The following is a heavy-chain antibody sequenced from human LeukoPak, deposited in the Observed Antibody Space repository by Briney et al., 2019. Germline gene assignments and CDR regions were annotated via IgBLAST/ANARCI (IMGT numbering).Heavy chain of an antibody. CDR1: GFIVSSDF. CDR2: MNSGGST. CDR3: TRGGSMVRGVL. V-gene: IGHV3-53*01. Sequence: GGSLRLSCAASGFIVSSDFMNWVRQAPGKGLEWVSAMNSGGSTFYADSVEGRFIISRDKSRNTLYLQMNSLSVDDTAVYYCTRGGSMVRGVLWGQGTLVTVSS. J-gene: IGHJ4*02. D-gene: IGHD3-10*01.